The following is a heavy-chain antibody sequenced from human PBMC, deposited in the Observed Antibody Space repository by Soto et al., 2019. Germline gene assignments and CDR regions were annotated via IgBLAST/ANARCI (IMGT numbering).Heavy chain of an antibody. Sequence: PSETLSLTCTVSGASVSSGSYYWSWIRQPPGKGLEWIGHIYYSGSTSYNPSLKSRVTMSVDTSKNQFSLKLTSVTAADTAVYFRAIRIFGVEYWGQGTQVTVSS. CDR2: IYYSGST. CDR3: AIRIFGVEY. D-gene: IGHD3-3*01. CDR1: GASVSSGSYY. V-gene: IGHV4-61*01. J-gene: IGHJ4*02.